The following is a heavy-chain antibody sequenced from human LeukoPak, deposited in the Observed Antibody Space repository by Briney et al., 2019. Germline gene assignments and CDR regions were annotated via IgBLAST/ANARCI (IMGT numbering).Heavy chain of an antibody. D-gene: IGHD3-10*01. J-gene: IGHJ4*02. CDR2: IYYSGST. V-gene: IGHV4-39*07. CDR1: GGSISSSSYY. CDR3: ARASYGSGSLLQY. Sequence: SETLSLTCTVSGGSISSSSYYWGWIRQPPGKGLEWIGSIYYSGSTYYNPSLKSRVTISVDTSKNQFSLKLSSVTAADTAVYYCARASYGSGSLLQYWGQGTLVTVSS.